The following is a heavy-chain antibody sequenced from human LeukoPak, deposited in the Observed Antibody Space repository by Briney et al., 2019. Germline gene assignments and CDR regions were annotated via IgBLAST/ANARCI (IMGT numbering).Heavy chain of an antibody. V-gene: IGHV4-59*01. J-gene: IGHJ3*02. CDR2: IYYSGST. CDR3: AREPAPDAFDI. Sequence: SETLSLTCTVSGSSISSYYWSWIRQPPGKGLEWIGYIYYSGSTNYNPSLKSRVTISVDTSKNQFSLKLSSVTAADTAVYYCAREPAPDAFDIWGQGTMVTVSS. CDR1: GSSISSYY.